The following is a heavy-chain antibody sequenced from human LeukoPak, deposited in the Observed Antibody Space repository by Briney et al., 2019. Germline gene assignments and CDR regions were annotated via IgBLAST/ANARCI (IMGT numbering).Heavy chain of an antibody. CDR2: ISPYNGNT. D-gene: IGHD2-2*01. CDR1: GYTFNTYG. V-gene: IGHV1-18*01. J-gene: IGHJ6*03. Sequence: ASVKVSCKPYGYTFNTYGITWVRQAPGQGLEWMGWISPYNGNTNYAQKFQGRVTLTTDTSTSTAYMELRSLRSDDTAVYYCATHNCSSTSCYGYYYYYYMDVWGKGTTVTASS. CDR3: ATHNCSSTSCYGYYYYYYMDV.